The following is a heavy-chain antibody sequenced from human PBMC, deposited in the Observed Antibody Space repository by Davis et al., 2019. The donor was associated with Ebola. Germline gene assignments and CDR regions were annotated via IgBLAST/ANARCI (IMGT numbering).Heavy chain of an antibody. Sequence: ASVKVSCKASGYTFTSYGISWVRQATGQGLEWMGWMNPNSGNTGYAQKFQGRVTMTRNTSISTAYMELSSLRSDDTAVYYCARTGRVRGVISNWFDPWGQGTLVTVSS. D-gene: IGHD3-10*01. V-gene: IGHV1-8*02. CDR2: MNPNSGNT. CDR1: GYTFTSYG. CDR3: ARTGRVRGVISNWFDP. J-gene: IGHJ5*02.